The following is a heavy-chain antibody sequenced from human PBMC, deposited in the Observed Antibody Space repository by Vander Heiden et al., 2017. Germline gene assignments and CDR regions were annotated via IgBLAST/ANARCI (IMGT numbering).Heavy chain of an antibody. Sequence: QLQLQESGPGLVKPSETLSLTCTVSGGSISSSRYYWGWIRQPPGKGLEWIGSIYYSGSTYYNPSLKSRGTISVDTSKNQFSLKLSSVTAADTAVYYCARPNCSGGSCYHSGNWFDPWGQGTLVTVSS. CDR1: GGSISSSRYY. J-gene: IGHJ5*02. V-gene: IGHV4-39*01. CDR2: IYYSGST. CDR3: ARPNCSGGSCYHSGNWFDP. D-gene: IGHD2-15*01.